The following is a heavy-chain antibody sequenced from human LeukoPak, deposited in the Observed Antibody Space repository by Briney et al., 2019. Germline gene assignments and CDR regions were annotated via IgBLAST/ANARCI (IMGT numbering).Heavy chain of an antibody. V-gene: IGHV2-5*01. CDR2: IYWNDDK. Sequence: SGPTLVNPTQTLTLTCTFSGFSLSTSGVGVGWIRQPPGKALEWLALIYWNDDKRYSPSLKSRLTITKDTSKNQVVLTMTNMDPVDTATYYCAHSPLTVPHYYDSSGYYTPFDYWGQGTLVTVFS. CDR3: AHSPLTVPHYYDSSGYYTPFDY. J-gene: IGHJ4*02. CDR1: GFSLSTSGVG. D-gene: IGHD3-22*01.